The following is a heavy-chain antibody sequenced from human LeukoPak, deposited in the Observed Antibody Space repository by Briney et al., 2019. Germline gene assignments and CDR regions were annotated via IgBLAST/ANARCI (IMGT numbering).Heavy chain of an antibody. CDR1: GYTFTGYY. D-gene: IGHD3-22*01. J-gene: IGHJ4*02. CDR2: ISPNSGGT. Sequence: ASVKVSCKASGYTFTGYYMHWVRQAPGQGLEWMGWISPNSGGTNYAQKFQGRVTMTRDTSISTAYMELSRLRSDDTAVYYCARLSWYDSSGYYYGVRDYWGQGTLVTVSS. CDR3: ARLSWYDSSGYYYGVRDY. V-gene: IGHV1-2*02.